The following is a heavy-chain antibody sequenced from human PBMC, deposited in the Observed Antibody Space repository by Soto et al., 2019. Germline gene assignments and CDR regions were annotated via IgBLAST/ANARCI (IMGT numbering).Heavy chain of an antibody. D-gene: IGHD6-13*01. J-gene: IGHJ4*02. CDR3: ARVSGDSAAGNFDY. Sequence: EVQLVESGGGVVRPGGSLRLSCAASGFTFDDYGMSWVRQAPGKGLEWVSGINWNGGSTGYADSVKGRFTISRDNAKNSLYLQMNSLRAEDTVLYHCARVSGDSAAGNFDYWGQGTLVTVSS. CDR2: INWNGGST. V-gene: IGHV3-20*01. CDR1: GFTFDDYG.